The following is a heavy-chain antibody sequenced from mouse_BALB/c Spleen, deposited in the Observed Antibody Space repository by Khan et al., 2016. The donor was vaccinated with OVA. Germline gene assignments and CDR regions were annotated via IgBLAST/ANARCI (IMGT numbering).Heavy chain of an antibody. D-gene: IGHD1-1*01. CDR2: ISSDSSTI. V-gene: IGHV5-17*02. CDR3: TRSYYGSSSFYLDY. Sequence: EVQLQESGGGLVQPGGSRKLSCAASGFTFSSFGMHWVRQAPEKGLEWVAYISSDSSTIYYADTVKGRFTISRDNPKNTLFLQMTSLRSEDTAMYFCTRSYYGSSSFYLDYWGHGTTLTVSS. CDR1: GFTFSSFG. J-gene: IGHJ2*01.